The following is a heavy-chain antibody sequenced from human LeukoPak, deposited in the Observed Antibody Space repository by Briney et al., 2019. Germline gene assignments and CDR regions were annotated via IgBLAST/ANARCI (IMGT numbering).Heavy chain of an antibody. CDR3: ARWQGAYSSSWFDY. V-gene: IGHV1-18*01. CDR2: ISAYNGNA. J-gene: IGHJ5*01. D-gene: IGHD6-13*01. Sequence: ASVKVSCKASGYTFTSYGISWVRQAPGQGLEWMGWISAYNGNANYAQKLQGRVTMTTDTSTSTAYMELRSLRSDDTAVYYCARWQGAYSSSWFDYWAREPWSPSPQ. CDR1: GYTFTSYG.